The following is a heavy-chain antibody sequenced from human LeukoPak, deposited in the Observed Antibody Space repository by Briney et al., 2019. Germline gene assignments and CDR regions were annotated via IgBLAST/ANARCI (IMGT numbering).Heavy chain of an antibody. Sequence: SETLSLTCAISGASIPIVSYHWDWIRQPAGSRPESIGRISAGGRTTYNPSLKSRLTISMDTSKTPVSLRLSSVTGADTAVYYCTSGGHDYGGSFDTWGQGILVTVSS. CDR3: TSGGHDYGGSFDT. CDR1: GASIPIVSYH. D-gene: IGHD4-23*01. CDR2: ISAGGRT. J-gene: IGHJ5*02. V-gene: IGHV4-61*02.